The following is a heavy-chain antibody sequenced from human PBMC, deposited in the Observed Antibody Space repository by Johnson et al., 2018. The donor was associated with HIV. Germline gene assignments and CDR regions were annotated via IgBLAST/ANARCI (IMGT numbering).Heavy chain of an antibody. CDR1: GFTFSSYA. V-gene: IGHV3-23*04. D-gene: IGHD3-22*01. CDR3: ARDYYDSSGYHHAFDI. J-gene: IGHJ3*02. CDR2: IRGSGGST. Sequence: VQLVESGGGLVQPGGSLRLSCAASGFTFSSYAMSWVRQAPGKGLEWVSAIRGSGGSTYYADSVKGRFTISRDNSKNTVYLQMNSLRAEDTAVYYCARDYYDSSGYHHAFDIWGQGTMVTVSS.